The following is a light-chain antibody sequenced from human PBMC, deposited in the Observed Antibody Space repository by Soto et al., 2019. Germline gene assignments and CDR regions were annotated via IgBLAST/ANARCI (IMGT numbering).Light chain of an antibody. CDR3: QQFNTDSPET. Sequence: DIQMTQSPSTLSASVGDRVTITCRASERIGNWLAWYQQHPGKAPKLLIYEASTLESWVPSRFSGSGSGTEFTLAISSLQPGDFGTYYFQQFNTDSPETVGQGTKVDIK. J-gene: IGKJ1*01. CDR1: ERIGNW. CDR2: EAS. V-gene: IGKV1-5*01.